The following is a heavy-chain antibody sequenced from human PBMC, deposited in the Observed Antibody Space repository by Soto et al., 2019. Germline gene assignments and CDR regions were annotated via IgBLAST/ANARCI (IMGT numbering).Heavy chain of an antibody. V-gene: IGHV4-31*03. CDR3: ARVRENDFDH. CDR2: IYYNGSP. J-gene: IGHJ4*02. Sequence: QLHLQELGPGLVKPSQTLSLTCTVSGGSISSSSYRWTWIRQHPGKGLEWIGYIYYNGSPYYNPSLKSRVIISADPSQNQFSLNLSSVTAADTAVYYCARVRENDFDHWGQGILVTVSS. CDR1: GGSISSSSYR.